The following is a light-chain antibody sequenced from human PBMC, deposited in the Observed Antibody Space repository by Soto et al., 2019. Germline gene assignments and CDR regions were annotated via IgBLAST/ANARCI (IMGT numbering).Light chain of an antibody. V-gene: IGLV2-14*03. CDR1: STDIGDYNW. CDR2: EVT. J-gene: IGLJ1*01. Sequence: QSVLTQPASVSGSPGQSITISCTGTSTDIGDYNWVSWYQQHPGRAPKLIIYEVTNRPSGASDRFSGSKSGNTASLTISGLQTDDEADYFCSSYRRPTTLVFGPGTKVTVL. CDR3: SSYRRPTTLV.